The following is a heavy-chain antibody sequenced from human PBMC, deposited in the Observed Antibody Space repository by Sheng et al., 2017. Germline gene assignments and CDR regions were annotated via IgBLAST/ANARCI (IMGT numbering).Heavy chain of an antibody. D-gene: IGHD3-10*01. CDR3: ARGKVRGVIIRGRSYNWFDP. V-gene: IGHV4-34*01. Sequence: QVQLQQWGAGLLKPSETLSLTCAVYGGSFSGYYWSWIRQPPGKGLEWIGEINHSGSTNYNPSLKIRVTISVDTSKNQFSLKLSSVTAADTAVYYCARGKVRGVIIRGRSYNWFDPWGQGTLVTVSS. CDR2: INHSGST. CDR1: GGSFSGYY. J-gene: IGHJ5*02.